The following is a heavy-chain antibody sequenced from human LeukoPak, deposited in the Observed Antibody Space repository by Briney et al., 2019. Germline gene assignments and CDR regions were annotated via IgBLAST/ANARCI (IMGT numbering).Heavy chain of an antibody. D-gene: IGHD5-18*01. J-gene: IGHJ4*02. Sequence: GASVKVSCKASGGTFSSYAISWVRQAPGQGLEWMGGIIPIFGTANYAQKFQGRVTITADTSTSTAYMDLRSLRSDDTAVYYCARDNGGGGYSYGSNFDYWGQGTLVTVSS. CDR1: GGTFSSYA. CDR3: ARDNGGGGYSYGSNFDY. CDR2: IIPIFGTA. V-gene: IGHV1-69*06.